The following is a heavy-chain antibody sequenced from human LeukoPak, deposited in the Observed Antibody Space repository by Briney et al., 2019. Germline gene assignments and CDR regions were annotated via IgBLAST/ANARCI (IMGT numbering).Heavy chain of an antibody. CDR1: GGSISSGGYY. J-gene: IGHJ6*02. Sequence: SQTLSLTCTVSGGSISSGGYYWSWIRQHPGKGLEWIGYIYCSGSTYYNPSLKSRVTLSVDTTKNQFSLKLSSVTAADTAVYYCASSGHAYYYYYGMDVWGQGTTVTVSS. V-gene: IGHV4-31*03. CDR3: ASSGHAYYYYYGMDV. D-gene: IGHD2-15*01. CDR2: IYCSGST.